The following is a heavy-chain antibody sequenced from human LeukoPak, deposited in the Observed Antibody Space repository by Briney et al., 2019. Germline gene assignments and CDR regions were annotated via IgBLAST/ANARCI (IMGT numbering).Heavy chain of an antibody. CDR3: ARDLRIAVAGRVFDY. D-gene: IGHD6-19*01. Sequence: GASVKASCKASGYTFTSYGISWVRQAPGQGLEWMGWISAYNGNTNYAQKLQGRVTMTTDTSTSTAYMELRSLRSDDTAVYYCARDLRIAVAGRVFDYWGQGTLVTVSS. CDR1: GYTFTSYG. CDR2: ISAYNGNT. V-gene: IGHV1-18*04. J-gene: IGHJ4*02.